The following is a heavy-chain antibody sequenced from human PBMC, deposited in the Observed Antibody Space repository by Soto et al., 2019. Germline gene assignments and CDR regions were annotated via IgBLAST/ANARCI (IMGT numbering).Heavy chain of an antibody. D-gene: IGHD3-10*01. J-gene: IGHJ4*02. CDR1: GFTFTSSA. Sequence: QMQLVQSGPEVKKPGTSVKVSFKASGFTFTSSAVQWVRQARGQRLEWIGWSVVGRDNTNYAQKFEERVTSSRDMSTSTVYSELSSLRYEVRAVYYCAGLGGGYADYWGQGTLVSVSS. CDR3: AGLGGGYADY. CDR2: SVVGRDNT. V-gene: IGHV1-58*01.